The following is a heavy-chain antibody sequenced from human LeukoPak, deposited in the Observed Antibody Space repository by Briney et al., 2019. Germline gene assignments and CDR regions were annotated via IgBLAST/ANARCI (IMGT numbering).Heavy chain of an antibody. Sequence: GALRLSCSASGFTFSTYWMQLVRQVPGKGLLWVSRINDVSGSTYADSVKGRFTISRDNAKNMLYLQMNSLRAEDTAVYYCARGGVASLDYWGQGTLVTVSS. CDR3: ARGGVASLDY. D-gene: IGHD3-3*01. CDR2: INDVSGS. J-gene: IGHJ4*02. V-gene: IGHV3-74*01. CDR1: GFTFSTYW.